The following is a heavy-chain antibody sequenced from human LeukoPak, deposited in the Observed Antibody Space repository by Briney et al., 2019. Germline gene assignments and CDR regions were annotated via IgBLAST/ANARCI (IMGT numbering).Heavy chain of an antibody. D-gene: IGHD1-26*01. CDR1: GYTFTSYG. CDR3: ARDPHIVGAPNGMDV. J-gene: IGHJ6*01. Sequence: GASVKVSCKASGYTFTSYGISWVRQAPGQGLEWMGWISAYNGNTNYAQKLQGRVTMTTDTSTSTAYMELSSLRSEDTAVYYCARDPHIVGAPNGMDVWGQGTTVTVSS. V-gene: IGHV1-18*01. CDR2: ISAYNGNT.